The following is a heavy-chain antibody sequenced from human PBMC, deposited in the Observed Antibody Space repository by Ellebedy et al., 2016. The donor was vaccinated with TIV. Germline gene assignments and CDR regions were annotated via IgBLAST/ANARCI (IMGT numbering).Heavy chain of an antibody. J-gene: IGHJ4*02. CDR2: INPDGSRT. CDR3: AKDFDDFWSGYFDY. CDR1: GFTFSSYW. D-gene: IGHD3-3*01. V-gene: IGHV3-74*01. Sequence: GGSLRLXXAASGFTFSSYWMHWVRQVPGKGLVWVSRINPDGSRTHYADSVEGRFTISRDNAKNTLYLQMNSLSDEDTAVYYCAKDFDDFWSGYFDYWGQGTLVTVSS.